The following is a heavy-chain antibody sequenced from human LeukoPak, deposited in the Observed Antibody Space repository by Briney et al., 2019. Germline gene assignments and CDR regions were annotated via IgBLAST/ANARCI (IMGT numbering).Heavy chain of an antibody. CDR2: IKPSGGST. CDR1: GYTFTSYY. Sequence: VPVKVSCKASGYTFTSYYMHWVRQAPGQGLEGMRIIKPSGGSTSYAQKFQGRLTMTRDMSTSTVYMELSSLRSEDTAVYYCAREAIPAANDYWGQGTLVTVSS. D-gene: IGHD2-2*01. V-gene: IGHV1-46*01. J-gene: IGHJ4*02. CDR3: AREAIPAANDY.